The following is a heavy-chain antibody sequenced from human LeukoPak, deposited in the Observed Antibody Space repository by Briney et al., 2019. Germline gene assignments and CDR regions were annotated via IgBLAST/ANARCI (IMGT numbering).Heavy chain of an antibody. V-gene: IGHV4-30-4*01. CDR1: GGSISSGDYY. CDR3: VRDGDYDYVRGSYRGFVY. Sequence: PAQTLSLTCNVSGGSISSGDYYWSWIRQPPGKGLEWIGYVYYSGSTYYNPSLQSRLTISIDKSKNQFSLKLRSVSAADTAVYYCVRDGDYDYVRGSYRGFVYWGQGTLVTVSS. D-gene: IGHD3-16*02. CDR2: VYYSGST. J-gene: IGHJ4*02.